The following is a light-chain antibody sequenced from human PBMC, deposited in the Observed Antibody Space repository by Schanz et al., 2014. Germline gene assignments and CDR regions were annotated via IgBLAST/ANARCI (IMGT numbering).Light chain of an antibody. V-gene: IGLV2-8*01. J-gene: IGLJ1*01. CDR2: DVS. CDR1: SSDVGGYNY. Sequence: QSVLTQPPSASGSPGQSVTISCTGTSSDVGGYNYVSWYQQHPGKAPKVMIYDVSNRPSGVSNRFSGSKSGTSASLAISGLQSEDEADYYCAAWDDSLDAYVFGSGTKLTVL. CDR3: AAWDDSLDAYV.